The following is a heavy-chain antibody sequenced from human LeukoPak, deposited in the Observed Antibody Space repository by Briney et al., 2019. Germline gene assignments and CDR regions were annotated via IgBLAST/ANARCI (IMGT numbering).Heavy chain of an antibody. D-gene: IGHD3-22*01. CDR1: GGSISSYY. J-gene: IGHJ3*02. Sequence: SETLSLTCTVSGGSISSYYWSWIRQPPGKGLEWIGYIYYSGSTNYNPSLKSRVTISVDTSKNQFSLKLSSVTAADTAVYYCARDTYYYDSSGYLGTDAFDIWGQGTMVTVSS. CDR3: ARDTYYYDSSGYLGTDAFDI. V-gene: IGHV4-59*01. CDR2: IYYSGST.